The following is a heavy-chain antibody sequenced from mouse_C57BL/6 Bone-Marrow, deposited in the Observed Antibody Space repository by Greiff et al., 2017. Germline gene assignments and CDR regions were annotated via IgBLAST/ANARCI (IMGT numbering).Heavy chain of an antibody. J-gene: IGHJ1*03. Sequence: QVLLQQPGAELVMPGASVKLSCKASGYTFTSYWMHWVKQRPGQGLEWIGEIDPSDSYTNYNQKFKGKFTLTVDKSSSTAYMQLSSLTSEDSAVYYCARDGYYGSSWYFDVWGTGTTVTVSS. V-gene: IGHV1-69*01. CDR1: GYTFTSYW. CDR2: IDPSDSYT. D-gene: IGHD1-1*01. CDR3: ARDGYYGSSWYFDV.